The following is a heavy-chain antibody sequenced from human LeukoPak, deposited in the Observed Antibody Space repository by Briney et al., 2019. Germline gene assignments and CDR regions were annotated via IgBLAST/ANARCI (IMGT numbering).Heavy chain of an antibody. J-gene: IGHJ3*02. CDR2: ISSSGSTI. Sequence: GGSLRLSCAASGFTFSSYEMNWVRQAPGKGLEWVSYISSSGSTIYCADSVKGRFTISRDNAKNSLYLQMNSLRAEDTAVYYCAREYSSSWSNAFDIWGQGTMVTVYS. D-gene: IGHD6-13*01. CDR3: AREYSSSWSNAFDI. V-gene: IGHV3-48*03. CDR1: GFTFSSYE.